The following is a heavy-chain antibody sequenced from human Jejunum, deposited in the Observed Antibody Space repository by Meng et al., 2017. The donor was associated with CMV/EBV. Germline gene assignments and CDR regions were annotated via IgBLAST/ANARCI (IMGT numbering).Heavy chain of an antibody. V-gene: IGHV3-73*01. Sequence: GLTVSGSAIHWVRQASGKGLEWVGRIRSTANSYATVYAATMKGRFTISRDDSETTAYLQMNSLKTEDTAVYYCARQARDGDCCLDYWGQGTLVTVSS. CDR3: ARQARDGDCCLDY. D-gene: IGHD2-21*01. CDR1: GLTVSGSA. CDR2: IRSTANSYAT. J-gene: IGHJ4*02.